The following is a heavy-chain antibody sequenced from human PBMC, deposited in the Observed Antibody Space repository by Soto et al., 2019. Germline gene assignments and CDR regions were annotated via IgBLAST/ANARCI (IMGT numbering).Heavy chain of an antibody. V-gene: IGHV3-21*01. D-gene: IGHD6-19*01. CDR1: GFPFSIYS. Sequence: PGGSLRLSCAASGFPFSIYSMNLVRQSPGKGLEWVSSISSSSSYIYYADSVKGRFTISRDNAKNSLYLQMNSLRAEDTAVYYCARDFIIAVADKNWFDPWGQGTFVPVSS. J-gene: IGHJ5*02. CDR2: ISSSSSYI. CDR3: ARDFIIAVADKNWFDP.